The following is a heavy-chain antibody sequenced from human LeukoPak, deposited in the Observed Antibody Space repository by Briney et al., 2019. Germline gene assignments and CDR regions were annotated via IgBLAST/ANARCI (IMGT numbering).Heavy chain of an antibody. J-gene: IGHJ4*02. Sequence: GASVKVSGKASGYTFTSYGISWVRQAPGQGLEWMGWISAYNGNTNYAQKLQGRVTMTTDTSTSTAYIELRSLRSDDTAVYYCARGYYYDSSGYYYFDYWGQGTLVTVSS. CDR2: ISAYNGNT. V-gene: IGHV1-18*01. D-gene: IGHD3-22*01. CDR3: ARGYYYDSSGYYYFDY. CDR1: GYTFTSYG.